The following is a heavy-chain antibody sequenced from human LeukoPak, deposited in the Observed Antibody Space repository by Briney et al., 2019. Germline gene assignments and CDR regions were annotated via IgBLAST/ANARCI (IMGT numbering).Heavy chain of an antibody. CDR2: IKQDGSEK. V-gene: IGHV3-7*01. Sequence: GGSLRLSCAASGFTVSSNYMSWVRQAPGKGLEWVANIKQDGSEKYYVDSVKGRFTISRDNAKNSLYLQMNSLRAEDTAVYYCARDRSRYESDYWGQGTLVTVSS. J-gene: IGHJ4*02. CDR1: GFTVSSNY. CDR3: ARDRSRYESDY. D-gene: IGHD3-16*01.